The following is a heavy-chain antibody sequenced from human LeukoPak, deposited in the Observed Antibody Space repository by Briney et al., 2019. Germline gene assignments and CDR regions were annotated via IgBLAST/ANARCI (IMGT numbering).Heavy chain of an antibody. CDR1: GFSISSYY. D-gene: IGHD3-3*01. V-gene: IGHV4-4*07. CDR3: ARGTIFGVVIKAFDI. CDR2: IYTNGSS. J-gene: IGHJ3*02. Sequence: PSETLSLTCTASGFSISSYYWSWIRQPAGKGLEWLGRIYTNGSSNYYPSLKSRVTMSVDTTKNQFSLKLSSVTAADTAVYYGARGTIFGVVIKAFDIWGQGTMVTVSS.